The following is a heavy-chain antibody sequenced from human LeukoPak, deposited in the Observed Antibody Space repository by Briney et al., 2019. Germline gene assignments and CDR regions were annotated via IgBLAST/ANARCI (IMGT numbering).Heavy chain of an antibody. CDR1: GFTVSSNY. V-gene: IGHV4-34*01. CDR3: ARQNFVVVTAIRIFDY. CDR2: INHSGST. Sequence: PGGSLRLSCAASGFTVSSNYMSWVRQPPGKGLEWVGEINHSGSTNYNPSLKSRVTISVDSSNNQFSLKLTSVTAADTAVYYCARQNFVVVTAIRIFDYWGQGTLVTVSS. J-gene: IGHJ4*02. D-gene: IGHD2-21*02.